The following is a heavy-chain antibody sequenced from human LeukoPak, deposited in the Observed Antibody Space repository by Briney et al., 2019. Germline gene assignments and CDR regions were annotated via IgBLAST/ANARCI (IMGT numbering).Heavy chain of an antibody. Sequence: GASVKVSCKVSGYTLTELSMHWVRQAPGKGLEWMGGFDPEGGETIYAQKFQGRVTMTEDTSTDTAYMELSSLRSEDTAVYYCATSAYYYDSSGYYYRNWFDPWGQGTLVTVSS. V-gene: IGHV1-24*01. J-gene: IGHJ5*02. D-gene: IGHD3-22*01. CDR2: FDPEGGET. CDR3: ATSAYYYDSSGYYYRNWFDP. CDR1: GYTLTELS.